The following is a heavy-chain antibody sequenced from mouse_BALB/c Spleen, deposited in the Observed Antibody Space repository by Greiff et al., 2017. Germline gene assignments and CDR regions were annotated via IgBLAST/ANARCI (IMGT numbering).Heavy chain of an antibody. V-gene: IGHV3-6*02. CDR2: ISYDGSN. CDR3: ARDGNYVLDY. Sequence: ESGPGLVKPSQSLSLTCSVTGYSITSGYYWNWIRQFPGNKLEWMGYISYDGSNNYNPSLKNRISITRDTSKNQFFLKLNSVTTEDTATYYCARDGNYVLDYWGQGTTLTVSS. D-gene: IGHD2-1*01. CDR1: GYSITSGYY. J-gene: IGHJ2*01.